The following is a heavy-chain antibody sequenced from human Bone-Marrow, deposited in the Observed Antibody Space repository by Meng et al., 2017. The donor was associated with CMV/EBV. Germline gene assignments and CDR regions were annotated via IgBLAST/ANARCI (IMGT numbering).Heavy chain of an antibody. Sequence: GGSLRLSCAASGFTFSSYGMHWVRQAPGKGLEWVSSISSSSSYIYYADSVKGRFTISRDNAKNSLYLQMNSLRAEDTAVYYCARAKDCSSTTCYGDYWGQGTLVTVSS. CDR3: ARAKDCSSTTCYGDY. CDR1: GFTFSSYG. D-gene: IGHD2-2*01. V-gene: IGHV3-21*01. CDR2: ISSSSSYI. J-gene: IGHJ4*02.